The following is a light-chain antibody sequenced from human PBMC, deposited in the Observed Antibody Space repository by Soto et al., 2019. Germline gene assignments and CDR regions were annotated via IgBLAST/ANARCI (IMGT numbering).Light chain of an antibody. CDR1: QSISSW. V-gene: IGKV1-5*01. CDR2: DAS. CDR3: QQYNSYSGT. J-gene: IGKJ1*01. Sequence: DIQMTQSPSTLSSSVGDRVTLTCRASQSISSWLAWYQQKPGKAPKLLIYDASSWESGVPSRFSGSGSGTEFTLTISSLQPDDFATYYCQQYNSYSGTFGQGTKVEIK.